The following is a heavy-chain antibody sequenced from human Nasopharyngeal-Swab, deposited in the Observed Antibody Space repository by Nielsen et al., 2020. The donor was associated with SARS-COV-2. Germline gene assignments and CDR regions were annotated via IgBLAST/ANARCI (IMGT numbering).Heavy chain of an antibody. V-gene: IGHV3-11*04. CDR1: GFTFRDYY. CDR2: ISGSGGTI. D-gene: IGHD7-27*01. Sequence: GESLKTSCAASGFTFRDYYMSWIRQAPGKGLEYISYISGSGGTIYYGDSMKGRFTISRDNAKNSLYLQMNSLRAEDTAVYYCARDRANWDFDYWGQGTLVTVSS. J-gene: IGHJ4*02. CDR3: ARDRANWDFDY.